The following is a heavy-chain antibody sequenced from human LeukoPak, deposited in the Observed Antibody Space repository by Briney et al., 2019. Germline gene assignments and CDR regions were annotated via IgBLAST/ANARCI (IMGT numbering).Heavy chain of an antibody. CDR1: GFTFSSYA. CDR2: ISGSGGST. J-gene: IGHJ4*02. CDR3: AKIVEMATIYFDY. D-gene: IGHD5-24*01. Sequence: GGSLRLSCAASGFTFSSYAMSWVRQAPGKGLEWVSAISGSGGSTYYADSVKGRFTISRDNSKNTLYLQTNSLRAEDTAVYYCAKIVEMATIYFDYWGQGTLVTVSS. V-gene: IGHV3-23*01.